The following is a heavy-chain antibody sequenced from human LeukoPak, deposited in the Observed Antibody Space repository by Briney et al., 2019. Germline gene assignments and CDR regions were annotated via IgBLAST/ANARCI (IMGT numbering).Heavy chain of an antibody. D-gene: IGHD3-10*01. CDR2: INSDESST. CDR3: ARAYYGSGSYQGDWFDP. Sequence: GGSLRLSCAASGFTFSSYWMHWVRQAPGKGLVWVSRINSDESSTNYADSVKGRFTISRDNAKNTLYLQMNNLRAEDTAVYYCARAYYGSGSYQGDWFDPWGQGTLVTVSS. V-gene: IGHV3-74*01. CDR1: GFTFSSYW. J-gene: IGHJ5*02.